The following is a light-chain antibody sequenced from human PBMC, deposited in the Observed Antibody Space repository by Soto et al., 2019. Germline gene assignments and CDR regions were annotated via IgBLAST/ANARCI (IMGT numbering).Light chain of an antibody. CDR3: SSYTAITTTRV. CDR1: SSDVGGYNY. V-gene: IGLV2-14*03. J-gene: IGLJ2*01. Sequence: QSALTQPASVSGSPGQSITISCTGTSSDVGGYNYVSWYQQHPGKAPQPMIYDVSSRPSGVSHRFSGSKSGTTASLTISGLQAEDEAYYFCSSYTAITTTRVFGGGTQLTVL. CDR2: DVS.